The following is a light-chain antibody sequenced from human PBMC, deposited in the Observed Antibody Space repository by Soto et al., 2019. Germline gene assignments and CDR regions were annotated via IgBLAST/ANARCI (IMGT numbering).Light chain of an antibody. Sequence: QSVLTQPRSVSGSPGQSVTISCTGTSSDVGGYNHVSWYQQLPGKAPKFLIYNVTKRPSGVPDRFSASMSGNTASLSISGLQAEDEANYYCCSYAGSYTFVFGGGTQLTVL. CDR2: NVT. CDR3: CSYAGSYTFV. J-gene: IGLJ2*01. V-gene: IGLV2-11*01. CDR1: SSDVGGYNH.